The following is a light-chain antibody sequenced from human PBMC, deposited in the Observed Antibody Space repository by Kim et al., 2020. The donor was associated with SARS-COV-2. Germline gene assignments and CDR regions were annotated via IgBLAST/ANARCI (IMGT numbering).Light chain of an antibody. V-gene: IGKV3-20*01. CDR2: AAS. CDR3: QQSGSSPYT. Sequence: EIVLTQSPGSLSLSPGERATLSCRASESVTSSLLAWFQQKPGQAPRLLIYAASSRATGIPDRFSGSGSGTDFTLTITRLEPEDFAVYYCQQSGSSPYTFGQGTRLEI. J-gene: IGKJ2*01. CDR1: ESVTSSL.